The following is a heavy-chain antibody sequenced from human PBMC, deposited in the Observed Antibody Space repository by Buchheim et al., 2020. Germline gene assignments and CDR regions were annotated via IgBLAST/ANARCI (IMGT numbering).Heavy chain of an antibody. V-gene: IGHV4-34*01. CDR3: ARGGLYYYGMDV. CDR1: GGSFSGYY. Sequence: QVQLQQWGAGLLKPSETLSLTCAVYGGSFSGYYWSWIRQPPGKGLEWIGEINHSGSTNYNPSLKSRVTQSVATSQNQFSLKLSSVTAADTAVYYCARGGLYYYGMDVWGQGTT. J-gene: IGHJ6*02. CDR2: INHSGST.